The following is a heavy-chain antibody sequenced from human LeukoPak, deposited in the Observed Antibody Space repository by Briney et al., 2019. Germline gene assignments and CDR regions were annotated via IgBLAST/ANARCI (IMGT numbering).Heavy chain of an antibody. CDR2: IIPIFGTA. V-gene: IGHV1-69*05. J-gene: IGHJ4*02. CDR1: GGTFSSYA. D-gene: IGHD3-16*02. Sequence: SVKVSCKASGGTFSSYAISWVRQAPGQGLKWMGRIIPIFGTANYAQKFQGRVTITTDESTSTAYMELSSLRSEDTAVYYCARDRLEITFGGVIVASEKDLCFDYWGQGTLVTVSS. CDR3: ARDRLEITFGGVIVASEKDLCFDY.